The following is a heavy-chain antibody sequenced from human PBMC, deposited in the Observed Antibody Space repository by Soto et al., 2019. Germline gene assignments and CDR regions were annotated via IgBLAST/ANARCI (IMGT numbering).Heavy chain of an antibody. CDR1: GFTFSSYW. CDR2: INSDGTST. J-gene: IGHJ6*03. D-gene: IGHD3-3*01. CDR3: TTLGRITIFGVVIIAPYYYYYMDV. Sequence: GGSLRLSCAASGFTFSSYWMHWVRQAPGKGLVWVSRINSDGTSTNYADSVKGRFTISRDNAKNTLYLQMSSLKTEDTAVYYCTTLGRITIFGVVIIAPYYYYYMDVWGKGTTVTVSS. V-gene: IGHV3-74*01.